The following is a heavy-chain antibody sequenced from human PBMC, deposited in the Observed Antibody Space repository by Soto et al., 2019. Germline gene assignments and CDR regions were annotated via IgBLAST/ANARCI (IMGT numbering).Heavy chain of an antibody. D-gene: IGHD6-13*01. Sequence: SEALSLTCTVSGGSMSSYYWNWIRQPDVKGLEWIGRIYTSRGTNYRPSLKSRVTISIDTSKKQFSLKLSSVTAADTAMYYCARGAKAGVDYGMDVWGRGTTVTVSS. CDR2: IYTSRGT. J-gene: IGHJ6*02. V-gene: IGHV4-4*07. CDR1: GGSMSSYY. CDR3: ARGAKAGVDYGMDV.